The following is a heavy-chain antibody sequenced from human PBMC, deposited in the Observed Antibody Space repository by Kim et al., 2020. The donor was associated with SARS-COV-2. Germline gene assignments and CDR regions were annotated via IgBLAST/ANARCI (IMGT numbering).Heavy chain of an antibody. CDR2: INHSGST. CDR3: ARGRKGIAVAGICYFDY. J-gene: IGHJ4*02. V-gene: IGHV4-34*01. D-gene: IGHD6-19*01. Sequence: SETLSLTCAVYGGSFSGYYWSWIRQPQGKGLEWIGEINHSGSTNYNPSLKSRVTISVDTSKNQFSLKLSSVTAADTAVYYCARGRKGIAVAGICYFDYWGQGTLVTVSS. CDR1: GGSFSGYY.